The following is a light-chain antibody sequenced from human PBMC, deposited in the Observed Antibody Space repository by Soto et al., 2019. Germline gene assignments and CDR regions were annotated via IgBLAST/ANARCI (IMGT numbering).Light chain of an antibody. Sequence: EILMTQSPASLSVSPGERATLSCRASQSVSSNLAWYQQKPGQAPRLLIYGASTRATGIPARFSGSGSGTEFTLTISSLQSEDFAVYYCQQRSTSFGQGTRLEI. V-gene: IGKV3-15*01. CDR1: QSVSSN. CDR2: GAS. CDR3: QQRSTS. J-gene: IGKJ5*01.